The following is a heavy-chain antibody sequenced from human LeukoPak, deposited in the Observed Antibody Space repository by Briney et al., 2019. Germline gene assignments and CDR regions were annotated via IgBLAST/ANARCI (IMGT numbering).Heavy chain of an antibody. J-gene: IGHJ4*02. CDR1: GFTVSSNY. Sequence: GGSLRLSCAASGFTVSSNYMSWVRQAPGKGLEWVSVIYSGGSTYYADSVKGRFTISRDNSKNTLYLQMNSLRAEDTAVYYCARDPPGAVRGYDSYWGQGTPVTVSS. CDR3: ARDPPGAVRGYDSY. CDR2: IYSGGST. V-gene: IGHV3-53*01. D-gene: IGHD5-12*01.